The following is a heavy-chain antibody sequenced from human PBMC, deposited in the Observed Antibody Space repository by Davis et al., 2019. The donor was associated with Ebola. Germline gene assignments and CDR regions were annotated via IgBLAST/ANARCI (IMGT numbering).Heavy chain of an antibody. V-gene: IGHV3-30*18. D-gene: IGHD6-19*01. CDR1: GFTFSRSG. CDR2: ISYDGGNK. Sequence: PSETLSLTCADSGFTFSRSGMHWVRQAPGKGLEWVAVISYDGGNKYYADSVKGRFTISRDNSKNTPYLQMNSMKTEDTAVYYCAKDGGAQWLAYYFDYWGQGTLVTVSS. CDR3: AKDGGAQWLAYYFDY. J-gene: IGHJ4*02.